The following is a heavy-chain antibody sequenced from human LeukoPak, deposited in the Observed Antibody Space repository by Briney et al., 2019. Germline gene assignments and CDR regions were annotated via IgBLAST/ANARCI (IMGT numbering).Heavy chain of an antibody. CDR2: IFPGDSDT. J-gene: IGHJ5*02. V-gene: IGHV5-51*01. CDR3: ARQGPQYDSSCHNCFDP. D-gene: IGHD3-22*01. Sequence: GESLQISCEGSGSSFTSYWIGWVRQLPGKGLEWMGIIFPGDSDTRYSPSFQGQVTISADKSISTAYLQWSSLKASDTAMYYCARQGPQYDSSCHNCFDPWGQGTLVTVSS. CDR1: GSSFTSYW.